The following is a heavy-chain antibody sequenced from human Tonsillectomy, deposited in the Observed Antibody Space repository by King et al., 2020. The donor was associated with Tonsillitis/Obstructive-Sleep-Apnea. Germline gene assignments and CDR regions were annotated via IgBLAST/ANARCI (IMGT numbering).Heavy chain of an antibody. J-gene: IGHJ6*03. CDR2: IYFNGIT. V-gene: IGHV4-59*01. CDR1: GDSISTYY. Sequence: VQLQESGPGLVKPSETLSLTCTVSGDSISTYYWSWIRQPPGRGLEWIGNIYFNGITKYNPSLKSRVAISVDTSKNQFSLKMTSVTAADTAMYYCARGLTGLSTYYFYYMDVWGNGNAVTVSS. CDR3: ARGLTGLSTYYFYYMDV. D-gene: IGHD2-15*01.